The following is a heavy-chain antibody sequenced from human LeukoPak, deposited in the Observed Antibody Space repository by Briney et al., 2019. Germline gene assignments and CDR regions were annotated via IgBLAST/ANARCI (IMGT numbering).Heavy chain of an antibody. J-gene: IGHJ2*01. CDR3: ERHMGIDGGYFDL. D-gene: IGHD4-17*01. V-gene: IGHV4-61*02. CDR1: GDSISSDYYY. CDR2: IYTSGST. Sequence: SETLSLTCSVSGDSISSDYYYWTWIRQPAGKGLEWIGRIYTSGSTNYNPSLKSRASISFDTSRNHFSLRLSSVTAADTAVYYCERHMGIDGGYFDLWGRGTLVTVSS.